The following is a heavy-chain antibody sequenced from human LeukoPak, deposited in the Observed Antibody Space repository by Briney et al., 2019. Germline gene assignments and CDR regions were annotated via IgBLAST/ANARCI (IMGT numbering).Heavy chain of an antibody. CDR2: IYYSGST. V-gene: IGHV4-59*01. CDR1: GGSISSYY. CDR3: ARGQWTRYDWFDP. Sequence: PSETLSLTCTVSGGSISSYYWSWIRQPPGKGLEWIGYIYYSGSTNYNPSLKSRVTISVDTSKNQFSLKLSSVTAADTAVYYCARGQWTRYDWFDPWGQGTLVTVSS. J-gene: IGHJ5*02. D-gene: IGHD3/OR15-3a*01.